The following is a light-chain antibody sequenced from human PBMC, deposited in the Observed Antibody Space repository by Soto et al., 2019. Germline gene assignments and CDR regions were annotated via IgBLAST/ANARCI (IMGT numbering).Light chain of an antibody. J-gene: IGLJ1*01. CDR3: NSYRTVSTYV. CDR2: DVG. CDR1: SSDIGGYNF. Sequence: QSALTQPASVSGSPGQSITIACTGTSSDIGGYNFVSWYQQHPGKAPKLLIYDVGNRPSGVSNRFSGSKSGNTASLTISVLHAEDEANYYCNSYRTVSTYVFGTGTKLTVL. V-gene: IGLV2-14*01.